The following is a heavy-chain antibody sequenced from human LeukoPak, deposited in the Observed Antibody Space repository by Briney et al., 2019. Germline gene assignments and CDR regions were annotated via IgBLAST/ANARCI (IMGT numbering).Heavy chain of an antibody. CDR1: GFTFSSYA. CDR3: ARDPDIVVVPAAYRGLSGGFDY. CDR2: ISGSGGST. J-gene: IGHJ4*02. Sequence: GGSLRLSCAASGFTFSSYAMSWVRQAPGKGLEWVSAISGSGGSTYYADSVKGRFTISRDNSKNTLYLQMNSLRAEDTAVYYCARDPDIVVVPAAYRGLSGGFDYWGQGTLVTVSS. V-gene: IGHV3-23*01. D-gene: IGHD2-2*01.